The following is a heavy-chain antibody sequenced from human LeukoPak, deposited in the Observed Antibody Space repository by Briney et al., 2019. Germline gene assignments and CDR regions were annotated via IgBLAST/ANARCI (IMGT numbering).Heavy chain of an antibody. CDR2: IYHSGST. V-gene: IGHV4-59*12. D-gene: IGHD2-2*02. CDR3: ARAAACSSTSCYMWAFDI. J-gene: IGHJ3*02. CDR1: GGSISSYY. Sequence: SEILSLTCTVSGGSISSYYWSWIRQPPGKGLEWIGYIYHSGSTYYNPSLKSRVTISVDRSKNQFSLKLSSVTAADTAVYYCARAAACSSTSCYMWAFDIWGQGTMVTVSS.